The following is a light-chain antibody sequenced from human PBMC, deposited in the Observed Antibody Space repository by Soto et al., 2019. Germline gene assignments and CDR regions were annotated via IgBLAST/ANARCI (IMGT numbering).Light chain of an antibody. J-gene: IGKJ4*02. CDR2: WGS. V-gene: IGKV4-1*01. CDR1: QSIFYSSNNKNY. CDR3: QKYYRTPRR. Sequence: DIVMTQSPDSLAVSLGERATINCKSSQSIFYSSNNKNYLTGYQQKSGQPPKVLIDWGSTRESGVPDRFSGSGSGTEFSLTISSRQAEDGAVYYCQKYYRTPRRFGGGTKVESK.